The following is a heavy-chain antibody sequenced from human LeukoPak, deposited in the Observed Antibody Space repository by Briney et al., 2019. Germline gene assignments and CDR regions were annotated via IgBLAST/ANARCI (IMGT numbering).Heavy chain of an antibody. V-gene: IGHV4-59*01. CDR3: ASWGYSSSWVSFDY. CDR1: GDSITGYS. CDR2: IYYNGDT. Sequence: SETLSLTCSVSGDSITGYSWSWIRQTPGKGLEWIGYIYYNGDTHYNPSLNSRLSMSVDTPNKQFSLNLRSVTAADTAVYYCASWGYSSSWVSFDYWGQGTLVTVSS. D-gene: IGHD6-13*01. J-gene: IGHJ4*02.